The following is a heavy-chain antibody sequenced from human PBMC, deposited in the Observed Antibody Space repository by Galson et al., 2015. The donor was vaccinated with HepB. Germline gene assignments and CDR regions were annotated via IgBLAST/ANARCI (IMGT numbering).Heavy chain of an antibody. CDR1: GYTFTNYY. V-gene: IGHV1-69-2*01. J-gene: IGHJ5*02. CDR2: VDPEDGET. CDR3: ATGGLGYCSSASCYGPKFDP. D-gene: IGHD2-2*01. Sequence: VKVSCKVSGYTFTNYYMHWVQQAPGKGLEWMGLVDPEDGETIYAEKFQGRVTITADTSTDTAYMEPSSLRSEDTAVYYCATGGLGYCSSASCYGPKFDPWGQGTLVTVSS.